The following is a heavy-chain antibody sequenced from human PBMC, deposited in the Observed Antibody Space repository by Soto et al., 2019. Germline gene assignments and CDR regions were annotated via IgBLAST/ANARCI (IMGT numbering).Heavy chain of an antibody. Sequence: QVQLVQSGAEVKKPGSSVKVSCKASGGTFSSYAISWVRQAPGQGLEWMGGIIPTLGTANYAQKFQGRVTITADKSTSTAYMELSSLRSEDTAVYYCASPTREWLPPARDYYYGMDVWGQGTTVTVSS. CDR3: ASPTREWLPPARDYYYGMDV. V-gene: IGHV1-69*06. D-gene: IGHD3-3*01. CDR1: GGTFSSYA. J-gene: IGHJ6*02. CDR2: IIPTLGTA.